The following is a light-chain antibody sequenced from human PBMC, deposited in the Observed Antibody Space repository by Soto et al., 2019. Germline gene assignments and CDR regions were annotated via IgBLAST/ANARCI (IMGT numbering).Light chain of an antibody. CDR1: SSDVGGYNY. J-gene: IGLJ1*01. CDR3: CSYAGSYTLYV. Sequence: QSVLTQPRSVSGSPGQSVTISCTGTSSDVGGYNYVSWYQQHPGNAPKLMIYDVSKWPSGVPDRFSGSKSGNTASLTISGLQAEDEADYYCCSYAGSYTLYVFGTGSKVTVL. V-gene: IGLV2-11*01. CDR2: DVS.